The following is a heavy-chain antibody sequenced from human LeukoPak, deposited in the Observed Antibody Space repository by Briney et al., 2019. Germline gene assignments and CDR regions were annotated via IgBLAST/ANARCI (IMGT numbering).Heavy chain of an antibody. D-gene: IGHD3-22*01. CDR2: ITTDGSST. CDR1: GFTFSGCW. Sequence: GGSLRLSCAASGFTFSGCWMHWVRQRPGEGLEYVSRITTDGSSTTYADSVKGRFTVSRDNAKNTLYLQMNSLRAEDTAVYYCARGASSGNLKDAFDIWGQGTMVTVAS. V-gene: IGHV3-74*01. J-gene: IGHJ3*02. CDR3: ARGASSGNLKDAFDI.